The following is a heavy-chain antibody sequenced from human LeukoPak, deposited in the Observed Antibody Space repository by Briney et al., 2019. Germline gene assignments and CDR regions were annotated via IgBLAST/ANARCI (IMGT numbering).Heavy chain of an antibody. CDR3: ARAFYYDSSGYYYHFDH. CDR2: MNPNSGNT. CDR1: GYTFTSYD. V-gene: IGHV1-8*01. J-gene: IGHJ4*02. Sequence: ASVKVSCKASGYTFTSYDINWVRQATGQGLEWMGWMNPNSGNTGYAQKFQGRVTMTRNTSISTAYMELSSLRSEDTAVYYCARAFYYDSSGYYYHFDHWGQGTLVTVSS. D-gene: IGHD3-22*01.